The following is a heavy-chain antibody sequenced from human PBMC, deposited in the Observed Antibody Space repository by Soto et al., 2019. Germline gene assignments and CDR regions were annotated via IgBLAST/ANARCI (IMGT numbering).Heavy chain of an antibody. V-gene: IGHV4-30-4*01. CDR1: GDCIASAGYF. CDR2: ISASGRT. CDR3: ARASSDSSGYSFHL. D-gene: IGHD3-22*01. Sequence: PSETLSVIYTVSGDCIASAGYFWSWIRKPPGKGLEWIGYISASGRTYYNPSLESRLVISLETSKNRFFLKLNSVTAADTAVFYCARASSDSSGYSFHLWGQGTQVTVSS. J-gene: IGHJ4*02.